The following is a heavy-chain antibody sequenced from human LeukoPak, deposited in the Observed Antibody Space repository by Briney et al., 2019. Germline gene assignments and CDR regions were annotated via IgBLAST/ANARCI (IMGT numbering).Heavy chain of an antibody. D-gene: IGHD6-13*01. Sequence: PGGSLRLSCAVSGFTFSGSAMHWVRQASGKGLEWIGRIRGKANSYATAYAASLKGRFTISRDDSQNTAYLQMNGLKTEDTAVYYCTTVAGDYYYYGMDVWGQGTTVTVSS. CDR3: TTVAGDYYYYGMDV. J-gene: IGHJ6*02. V-gene: IGHV3-73*01. CDR2: IRGKANSYAT. CDR1: GFTFSGSA.